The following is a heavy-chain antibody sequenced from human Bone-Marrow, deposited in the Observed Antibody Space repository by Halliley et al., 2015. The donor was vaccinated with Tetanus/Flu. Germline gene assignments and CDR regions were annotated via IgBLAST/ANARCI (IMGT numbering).Heavy chain of an antibody. CDR2: WGGST. CDR3: ARGGVVVTATYALDI. Sequence: WGGSTYYADSVKGRFPIPRDNVKNTVFLQMNSLRAEDAAVYYCARGGVVVTATYALDIWGQGTMVTVSS. J-gene: IGHJ3*02. V-gene: IGHV3-53*01. D-gene: IGHD2-21*02.